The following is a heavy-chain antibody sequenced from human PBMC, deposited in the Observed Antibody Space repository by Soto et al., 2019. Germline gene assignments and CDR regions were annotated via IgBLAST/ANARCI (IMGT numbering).Heavy chain of an antibody. Sequence: GGSLRLSCAASGFTFRSYAMSWVRQAQRKGLEWVSAISGSGGSTYYADSVKGRFTISRDNSKNTLYLQMNSLRAEDTAVYYCAKDLYDYIWGSYRPTPDAFDIWGQGTMVTVSS. D-gene: IGHD3-16*02. J-gene: IGHJ3*02. CDR1: GFTFRSYA. CDR2: ISGSGGST. V-gene: IGHV3-23*01. CDR3: AKDLYDYIWGSYRPTPDAFDI.